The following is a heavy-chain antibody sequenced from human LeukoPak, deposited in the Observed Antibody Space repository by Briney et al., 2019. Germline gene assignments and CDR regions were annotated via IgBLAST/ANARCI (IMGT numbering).Heavy chain of an antibody. CDR2: IIPIFGIA. CDR3: ARAPSRDSSGPYGMDV. J-gene: IGHJ6*02. CDR1: GGTFSSYA. V-gene: IGHV1-69*04. D-gene: IGHD3-22*01. Sequence: SVKVSCKASGGTFSSYAISWVRQAPGQGLEWMGRIIPIFGIANHAQKFQGRVTITADKSTSTAYMELSSLRSEDTAVYYCARAPSRDSSGPYGMDVWGQGTTVTVSS.